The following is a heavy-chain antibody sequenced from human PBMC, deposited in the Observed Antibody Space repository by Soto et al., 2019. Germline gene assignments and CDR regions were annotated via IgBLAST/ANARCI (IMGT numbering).Heavy chain of an antibody. CDR2: ISWNSGSI. J-gene: IGHJ5*02. V-gene: IGHV3-9*01. CDR3: VKEWQEIRFLGRLFFGEWFDP. Sequence: DVQLVESGGGLVQPGRSLRLSCAASGFTFDDYAMHWVRQAPGKGLEWVSGISWNSGSIGYADSVKGRFTISRDNAKNYLYRQMDRPRTDVKDLYYYVKEWQEIRFLGRLFFGEWFDPWGQGTLVTVSS. CDR1: GFTFDDYA. D-gene: IGHD3-3*01.